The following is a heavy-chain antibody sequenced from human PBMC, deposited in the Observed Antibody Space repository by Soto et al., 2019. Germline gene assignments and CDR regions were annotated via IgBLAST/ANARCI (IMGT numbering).Heavy chain of an antibody. CDR1: GDSISSYY. CDR3: ARDTGFNYGFDY. J-gene: IGHJ4*02. Sequence: PSETLSLTCTVSGDSISSYYWNWIRQPAGKGLEWIGLIYTSGNTNYNPSLKSRVTMSVDTSRNQFSLKLSSVTAADAAVYYCARDTGFNYGFDYWGQGTLVTVSS. D-gene: IGHD3-10*01. V-gene: IGHV4-4*07. CDR2: IYTSGNT.